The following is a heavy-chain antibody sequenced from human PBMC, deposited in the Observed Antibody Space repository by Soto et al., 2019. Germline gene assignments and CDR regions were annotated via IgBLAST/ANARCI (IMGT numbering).Heavy chain of an antibody. CDR1: GFSFSAYA. CDR3: AKSKSFDY. J-gene: IGHJ4*02. Sequence: PGGSLRLSCAASGFSFSAYAMSWVRQAPGKGLEWVSAISGSGFSTYYADSVKGRFTISRDNSKNTLYLQMNSLRAEDTAIYYCAKSKSFDYWGQGTLVTVSS. CDR2: ISGSGFST. V-gene: IGHV3-23*01.